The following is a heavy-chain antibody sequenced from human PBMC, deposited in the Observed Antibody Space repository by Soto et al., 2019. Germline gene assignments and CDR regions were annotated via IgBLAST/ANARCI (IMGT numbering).Heavy chain of an antibody. J-gene: IGHJ5*02. CDR1: GFTVSNTY. V-gene: IGHV3-53*02. CDR2: IYTAGGT. CDR3: ARALPVAKGGFEP. Sequence: EVQLVETGGGLIQPGGSLRLSCAASGFTVSNTYMTWVRQPPGKGLECVSVIYTAGGTNYADSVKGRFIISRDNSKNTLYLQMNSLRAEDTDVYYCARALPVAKGGFEPWGQGTLVTVSS. D-gene: IGHD2-2*01.